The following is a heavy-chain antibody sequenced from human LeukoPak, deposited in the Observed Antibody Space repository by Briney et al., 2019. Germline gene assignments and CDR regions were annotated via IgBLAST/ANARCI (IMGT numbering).Heavy chain of an antibody. CDR3: ARDYKYAFDN. J-gene: IGHJ4*02. Sequence: GGSLRLSCAASGFTFSDYSMNWVRQAPGKGLEWISYIGIDSGNTNYADSVKGRFTISGDKAKNSLYLQMNSLRVGDTAVYYCARDYKYAFDNWGQGTLVTVSS. CDR2: IGIDSGNT. V-gene: IGHV3-48*01. CDR1: GFTFSDYS. D-gene: IGHD5-24*01.